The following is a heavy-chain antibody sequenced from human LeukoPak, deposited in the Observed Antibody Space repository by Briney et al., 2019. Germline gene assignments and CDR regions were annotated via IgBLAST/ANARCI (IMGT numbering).Heavy chain of an antibody. Sequence: GGSLRLSCAASGFTFSSYGMSWVRQAPGKGLEWVSGIGGSGDSTYYADSVKGRFTISRDNYKNTLYLQMNSLRAEDTAVYYCAKPARTDAFDIWGQGTMITVSS. J-gene: IGHJ3*02. CDR1: GFTFSSYG. V-gene: IGHV3-23*01. D-gene: IGHD1-14*01. CDR3: AKPARTDAFDI. CDR2: IGGSGDST.